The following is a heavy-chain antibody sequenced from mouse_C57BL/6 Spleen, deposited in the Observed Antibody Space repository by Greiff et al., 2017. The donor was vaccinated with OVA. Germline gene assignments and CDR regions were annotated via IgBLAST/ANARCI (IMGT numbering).Heavy chain of an antibody. CDR1: GFTFSDYG. CDR2: ISSGSSTI. V-gene: IGHV5-17*01. D-gene: IGHD2-3*01. J-gene: IGHJ1*03. Sequence: EVMLVESGGGLVKPGGSLKLSCAASGFTFSDYGMHWVRQAPEKGPEWVAYISSGSSTIYYADTVKGRFTISRDNAKNTLFLQMTSLRSEDTAMYYCARKENGYYIWYFDVWGTGTTVTVSS. CDR3: ARKENGYYIWYFDV.